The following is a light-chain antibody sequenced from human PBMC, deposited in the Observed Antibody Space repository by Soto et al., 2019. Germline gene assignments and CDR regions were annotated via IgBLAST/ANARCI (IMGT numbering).Light chain of an antibody. CDR1: QSIGTW. CDR3: QHYNSYSEA. J-gene: IGKJ1*01. V-gene: IGKV1-5*03. Sequence: DIQMTQCASTLSASVGDRVTITCGASQSIGTWLAWHQQKPGKAPKLLIYKASTLKSGVPSRFSGSGSGTEFTLTISSLQPDDFATYYCQHYNSYSEAFGQGTKVAIK. CDR2: KAS.